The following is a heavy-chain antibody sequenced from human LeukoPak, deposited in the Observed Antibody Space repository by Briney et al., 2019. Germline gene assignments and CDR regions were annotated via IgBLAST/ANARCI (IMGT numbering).Heavy chain of an antibody. CDR1: GFSFSSYG. CDR2: TRFDGSDK. Sequence: VQPGGSLRLSCAASGFSFSSYGMHWVRQAPGKGLEWVAFTRFDGSDKYYADSVKGRFTISRDNSKNTLYLQMNSLRAEDTAVYYCARDLLEYSSSGPLYYYYMDVWGKGTTVTVSS. D-gene: IGHD6-6*01. J-gene: IGHJ6*03. CDR3: ARDLLEYSSSGPLYYYYMDV. V-gene: IGHV3-30*02.